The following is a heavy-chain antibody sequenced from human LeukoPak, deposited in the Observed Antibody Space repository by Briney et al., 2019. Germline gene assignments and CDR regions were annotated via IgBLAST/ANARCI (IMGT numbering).Heavy chain of an antibody. CDR1: GDSVSRNTAG. Sequence: SQTLSLTCAISGDSVSRNTAGWNWIRQSPSRGLEWLGRTYYRSKWYSDFAPSVRNRITINPDTSKNQFSLKLNSVTAADTAVYYCARVRSGSHKAWIDYWGQGTLVTVSS. V-gene: IGHV6-1*01. D-gene: IGHD3-10*01. J-gene: IGHJ4*02. CDR3: ARVRSGSHKAWIDY. CDR2: TYYRSKWYS.